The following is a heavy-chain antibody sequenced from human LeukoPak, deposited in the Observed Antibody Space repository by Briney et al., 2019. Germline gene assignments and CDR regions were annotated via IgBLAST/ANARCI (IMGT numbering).Heavy chain of an antibody. D-gene: IGHD2-2*01. CDR3: ARELGSSTSRPIDY. CDR1: GGSIINYY. Sequence: PSETLSLTCTVSGGSIINYYLYWIRQPAGKGMEWIGRIYTTGSTNYNPSLKSRVTMSVDTSKNQFPLKLGSVTAADTAVYYCARELGSSTSRPIDYWGQGTLVTVSS. CDR2: IYTTGST. J-gene: IGHJ4*02. V-gene: IGHV4-4*07.